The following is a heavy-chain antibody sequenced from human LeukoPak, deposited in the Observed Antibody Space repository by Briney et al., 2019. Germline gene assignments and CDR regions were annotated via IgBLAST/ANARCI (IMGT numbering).Heavy chain of an antibody. V-gene: IGHV4-34*01. J-gene: IGHJ4*02. D-gene: IGHD1-1*01. CDR3: GRAGLNGYVDY. CDR2: IKHSGSN. Sequence: SETLSLTCAVYGGSFSGYYWSWIRQPPGKGLELIGEIKHSGSNNYNPSLKSRVTISVDTSKNQVSLKLSSVNAADTAVHYCGRAGLNGYVDYWGQGTLVTVSS. CDR1: GGSFSGYY.